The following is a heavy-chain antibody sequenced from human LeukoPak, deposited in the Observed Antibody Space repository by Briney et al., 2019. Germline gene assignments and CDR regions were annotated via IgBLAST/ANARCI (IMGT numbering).Heavy chain of an antibody. V-gene: IGHV3-48*02. Sequence: RGSLRVSCADPLYSFTISSINCVRQAPGKGLEWVSYISSSGTTIYYAESVKGRFTISRDNAKNSLYLQMNSLRDEDTAGYYCARVWGLAVAGGEIEYWGQGTLVTVSS. J-gene: IGHJ4*02. CDR2: ISSSGTTI. CDR3: ARVWGLAVAGGEIEY. D-gene: IGHD6-13*01. CDR1: LYSFTISS.